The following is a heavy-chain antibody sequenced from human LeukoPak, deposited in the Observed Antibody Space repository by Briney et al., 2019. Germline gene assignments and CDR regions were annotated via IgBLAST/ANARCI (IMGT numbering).Heavy chain of an antibody. CDR3: ARDPGRYFDY. CDR2: INPNNGGT. Sequence: ASVKVSCKASGYIFTAYYMRWVRQAPGQGLEWMGWINPNNGGTNDAQKFQGRVTMTRDTSISTAYMELRRLRSDDTAVYYCARDPGRYFDYWGQGTLVTVSS. V-gene: IGHV1-2*02. CDR1: GYIFTAYY. J-gene: IGHJ4*02.